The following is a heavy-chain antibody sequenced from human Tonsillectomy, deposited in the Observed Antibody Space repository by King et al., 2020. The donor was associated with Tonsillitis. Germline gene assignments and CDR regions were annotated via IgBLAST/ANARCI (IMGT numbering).Heavy chain of an antibody. J-gene: IGHJ3*02. D-gene: IGHD5-12*01. CDR2: IYWDNDT. Sequence: TLKESGPTLVKPTETLTLTCTFSGFSLITSGVGVGWIRQPPGKALEWLALIYWDNDTRYSPSLKSRLTITKDTSRNKVVLTMTNMDPVDTATYFCARRHSGLLVAAPIRDAFYIWGQGTMVTVSS. V-gene: IGHV2-5*02. CDR3: ARRHSGLLVAAPIRDAFYI. CDR1: GFSLITSGVG.